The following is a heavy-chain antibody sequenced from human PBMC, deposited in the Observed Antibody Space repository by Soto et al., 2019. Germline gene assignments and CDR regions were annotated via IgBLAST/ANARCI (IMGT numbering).Heavy chain of an antibody. CDR2: FDPEDGET. D-gene: IGHD3-22*01. CDR3: KTDYMLYYDRSGYRPRFYYYG. Sequence: ASGKVSCKVSGYTLTELSMHWVRQAPGKGLEWMGGFDPEDGETIYAQKFQGRVTMTEDTSTDTAYMEMSSMRSEYTAVSYCKTDYMLYYDRSGYRPRFYYYG. CDR1: GYTLTELS. V-gene: IGHV1-24*01. J-gene: IGHJ6*01.